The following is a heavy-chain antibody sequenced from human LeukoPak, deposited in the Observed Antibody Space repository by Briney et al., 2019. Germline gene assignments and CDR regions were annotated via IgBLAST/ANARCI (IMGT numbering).Heavy chain of an antibody. CDR2: VSAGGDTT. CDR3: AKEKVAYYSSAWAGLFDT. J-gene: IGHJ5*02. D-gene: IGHD6-19*01. V-gene: IGHV3-23*01. CDR1: GFPFSAYA. Sequence: GGALRLSCAASGFPFSAYAMRWVGQAPGEGLEWVSAVSAGGDTTYYADSVRGRFTISRDNSRTTLFLQMDSLSIEDTAVYFCAKEKVAYYSSAWAGLFDTWGQGALVTVSS.